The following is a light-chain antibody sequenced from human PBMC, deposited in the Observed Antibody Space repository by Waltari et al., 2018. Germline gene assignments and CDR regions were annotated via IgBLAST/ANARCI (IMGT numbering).Light chain of an antibody. Sequence: AIQMTQSPASLSASVGDRVTITCRASQAIRIDLGWYQQKPGKAPKLLIFSATRLQSGVPSRFSGSGSGTDFTLTISSLQPEDFATYYCLQDDKYPLTFGGGTKVEIK. CDR2: SAT. CDR1: QAIRID. J-gene: IGKJ4*01. V-gene: IGKV1-6*01. CDR3: LQDDKYPLT.